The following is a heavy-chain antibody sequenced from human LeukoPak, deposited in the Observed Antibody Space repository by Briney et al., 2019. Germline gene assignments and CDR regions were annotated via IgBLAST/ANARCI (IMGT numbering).Heavy chain of an antibody. CDR3: TRALRGYYFDY. CDR1: GGSISSYY. J-gene: IGHJ4*02. CDR2: IYYSGST. Sequence: PSETLSLTCTVSGGSISSYYWSWIRQPPGKGLEWIGYIYYSGSTNYNPSLKSRVTISVDTSKNQFSLKLSSVTAADMAVYYCTRALRGYYFDYWGQGTLVTVSS. V-gene: IGHV4-59*01. D-gene: IGHD3-16*01.